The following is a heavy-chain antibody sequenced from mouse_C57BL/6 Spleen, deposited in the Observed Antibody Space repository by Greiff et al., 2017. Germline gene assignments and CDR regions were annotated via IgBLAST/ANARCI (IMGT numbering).Heavy chain of an antibody. CDR2: INPNNGGT. J-gene: IGHJ4*01. D-gene: IGHD2-5*01. CDR1: GYTFTDYY. V-gene: IGHV1-26*01. CDR3: ARGDSKGAMDY. Sequence: VQLQQSGPELVKPGASVKISCKASGYTFTDYYMNWVKQSHGKSLEWIGDINPNNGGTSYNQKFKSKATLTVDKSSSTAYMQLSSLTSEDSAVYYCARGDSKGAMDYWGQGTSVTVSS.